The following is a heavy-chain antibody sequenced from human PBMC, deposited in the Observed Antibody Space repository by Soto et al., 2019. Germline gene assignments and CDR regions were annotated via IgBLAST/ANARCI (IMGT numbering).Heavy chain of an antibody. CDR1: GFTFSSYG. CDR3: AKGRDTNTWYGNWFDP. V-gene: IGHV3-30*18. D-gene: IGHD6-13*01. J-gene: IGHJ5*02. Sequence: GGSLRLSCAASGFTFSSYGMHWVRQAPGKGLEWVAVISNDGGRENYAESVKGRFTISRDNSKNMLYLEMDSLRPEDTAVYNCAKGRDTNTWYGNWFDPWGQGTLVTVSS. CDR2: ISNDGGRE.